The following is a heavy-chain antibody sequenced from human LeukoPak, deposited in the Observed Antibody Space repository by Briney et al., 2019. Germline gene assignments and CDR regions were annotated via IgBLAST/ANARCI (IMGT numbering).Heavy chain of an antibody. Sequence: PGGSLTVPCAASGFTFSSYWMSWVRQAPGKGLEWVANIKQDGSEKYYVDSVKGRFTISRDNAKNSLYLQMNSLRAEDTAVYYCARGPVGAYWDWGQGTLVTVSS. CDR3: ARGPVGAYWD. D-gene: IGHD1-26*01. CDR2: IKQDGSEK. CDR1: GFTFSSYW. V-gene: IGHV3-7*01. J-gene: IGHJ4*02.